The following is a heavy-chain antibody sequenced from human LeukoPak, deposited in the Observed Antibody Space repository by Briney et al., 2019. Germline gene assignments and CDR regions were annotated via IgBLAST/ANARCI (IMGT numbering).Heavy chain of an antibody. Sequence: GGSLRLSCAASGFTFSNSAMSWVRQAPGKGLEWVSAISGSGGGTYYADSVKGRFTISRDNSKNTLYVQMNSLRAADTAVYYCAKAAGRGYNYGDYFDYWGQGTLVTVSS. CDR3: AKAAGRGYNYGDYFDY. CDR2: ISGSGGGT. D-gene: IGHD5-18*01. CDR1: GFTFSNSA. V-gene: IGHV3-23*01. J-gene: IGHJ4*02.